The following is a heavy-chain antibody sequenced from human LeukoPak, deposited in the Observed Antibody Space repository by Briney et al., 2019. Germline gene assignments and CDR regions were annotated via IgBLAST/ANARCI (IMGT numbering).Heavy chain of an antibody. CDR3: ARGAGFAEPLPEY. CDR2: INAGHGNT. D-gene: IGHD1-14*01. V-gene: IGHV1-3*01. CDR1: GYTFASYA. Sequence: ASVKVSCKASGYTFASYAIQWVRQAPGQRLEWMGWINAGHGNTKYSQNFQGRVTITRDTSASTAYMELSSLRSEDTAVYYCARGAGFAEPLPEYWGQGTLLTVSS. J-gene: IGHJ4*02.